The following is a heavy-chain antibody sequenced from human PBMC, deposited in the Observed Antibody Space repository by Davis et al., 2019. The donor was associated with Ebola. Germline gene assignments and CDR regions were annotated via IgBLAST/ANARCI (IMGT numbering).Heavy chain of an antibody. V-gene: IGHV3-7*03. J-gene: IGHJ4*02. D-gene: IGHD3-22*01. CDR3: ARGYYDSSGYLEY. CDR2: IKKDGSEK. CDR1: GFTTSSHW. Sequence: GESLMTSCAASGFTTSSHWMSWVRHAPGTGLEWVANIKKDGSEKNYLVSVKGRFTISRANAKNSLALQMNTLRAEDTAVYYCARGYYDSSGYLEYWGQGTLVTVSS.